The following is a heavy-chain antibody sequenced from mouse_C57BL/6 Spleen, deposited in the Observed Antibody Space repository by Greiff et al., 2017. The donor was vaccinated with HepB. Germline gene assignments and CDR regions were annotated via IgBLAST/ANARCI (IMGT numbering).Heavy chain of an antibody. CDR1: GFTFSDYG. CDR3: AREGYYDAMDY. V-gene: IGHV5-17*01. CDR2: ISSGSSTI. J-gene: IGHJ4*01. Sequence: EVHLVESGGGLVKPGGSLKLSCAASGFTFSDYGMHWVRQAPEKGLEWVAYISSGSSTIYYADTVKGRFTLSRDNAKNTLFLQLTSLRSEDTAMYYCAREGYYDAMDYWGQGTSVTVSS. D-gene: IGHD2-2*01.